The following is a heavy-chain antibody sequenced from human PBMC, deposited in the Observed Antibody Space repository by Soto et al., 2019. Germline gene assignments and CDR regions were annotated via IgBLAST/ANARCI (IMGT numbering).Heavy chain of an antibody. D-gene: IGHD3-10*01. CDR1: GGSISSGGYS. CDR3: ARGSGSPNYYYYDGMDV. V-gene: IGHV4-30-2*01. J-gene: IGHJ6*02. CDR2: IYHSGST. Sequence: QLQLQESGSGLVKPSQTLSLTCAVSGGSISSGGYSWSWIRQPPGKGLEWIGYIYHSGSTYYNPSLKSRVTISVDRSKNQFSLKLSSVTAADTAVYYCARGSGSPNYYYYDGMDVWGQGTTVTVSS.